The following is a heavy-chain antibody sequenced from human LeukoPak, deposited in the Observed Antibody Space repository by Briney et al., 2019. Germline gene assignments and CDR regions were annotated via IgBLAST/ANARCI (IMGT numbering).Heavy chain of an antibody. D-gene: IGHD6-6*01. J-gene: IGHJ4*02. CDR1: GFTFSDYY. CDR3: ARHFAYSSSSYFDY. Sequence: PGGSLRLSCAASGFTFSDYYMTWIRQPPGKGLEWIGYVYYTGSTNYNPSLKSRVTMFEDKSKNQFSLRLYSVTVADTAVYYCARHFAYSSSSYFDYWGQGSLVTVSS. V-gene: IGHV4-59*08. CDR2: VYYTGST.